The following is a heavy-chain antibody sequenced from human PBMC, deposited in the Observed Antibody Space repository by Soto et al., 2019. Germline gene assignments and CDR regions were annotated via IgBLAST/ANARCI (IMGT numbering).Heavy chain of an antibody. CDR2: ISHDGVTK. V-gene: IGHV3-30-3*01. Sequence: PGGSLRLSCTASGSTFPNYPMHWVRQAPDKGLEWVAVISHDGVTKNYAASVKGRFTISRDSSKNTLYLQMTSLRAEDTAVYYCATQSYDSSGYYLYYFDHWGQGTLVTVSS. J-gene: IGHJ4*02. CDR1: GSTFPNYP. D-gene: IGHD3-22*01. CDR3: ATQSYDSSGYYLYYFDH.